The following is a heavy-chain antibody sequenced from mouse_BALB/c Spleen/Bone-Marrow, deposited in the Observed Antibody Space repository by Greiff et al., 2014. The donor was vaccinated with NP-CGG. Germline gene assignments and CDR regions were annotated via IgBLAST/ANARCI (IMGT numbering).Heavy chain of an antibody. D-gene: IGHD4-1*01. CDR3: VRSNWDGGSYIDY. Sequence: LQQSGAELMKPGASVKMSCKASGYIFINYNMHWVKQTPGQGLEWIGTIYPGNGDTSYNQKFKGKASLTADKSSSTAYMQRSSLTSEDSAVYYCVRSNWDGGSYIDYWGQGTTLTVSS. J-gene: IGHJ2*01. CDR2: IYPGNGDT. CDR1: GYIFINYN. V-gene: IGHV1-12*01.